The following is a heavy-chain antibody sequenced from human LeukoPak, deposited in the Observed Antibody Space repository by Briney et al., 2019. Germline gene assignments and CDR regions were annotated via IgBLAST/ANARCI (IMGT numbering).Heavy chain of an antibody. CDR1: GFTFSSYG. J-gene: IGHJ4*02. D-gene: IGHD1-1*01. CDR3: ARGGIQLTRSFDN. V-gene: IGHV3-30*03. Sequence: PGGSLRLSCAASGFTFSSYGIHWVRQAPGKGLEWVAVISYDGHKKHYADSVKGRFTTSRDSSNNTLSLQMNNLRVEDAAVYYCARGGIQLTRSFDNWGQGTLVTVSS. CDR2: ISYDGHKK.